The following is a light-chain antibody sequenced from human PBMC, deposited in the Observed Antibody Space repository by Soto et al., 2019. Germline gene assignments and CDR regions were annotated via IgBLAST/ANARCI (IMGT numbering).Light chain of an antibody. CDR3: QQCATSTIT. CDR2: GAS. J-gene: IGKJ5*01. Sequence: EIVLTQSPGTLSLSPWKRTTLSCRDSQRVITNYLAWYQQKHGQAPRVXIYGASSRETGIPDRCSGSGSGTEFTRTISRLEPADFEVDYCQQCATSTITFGQGTRLEIK. CDR1: QRVITNY. V-gene: IGKV3-20*01.